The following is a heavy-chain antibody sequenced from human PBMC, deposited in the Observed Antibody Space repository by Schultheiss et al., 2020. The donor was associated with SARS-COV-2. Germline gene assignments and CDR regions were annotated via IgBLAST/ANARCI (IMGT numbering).Heavy chain of an antibody. J-gene: IGHJ6*02. CDR1: GFTFSDYY. D-gene: IGHD6-25*01. V-gene: IGHV3-66*02. CDR2: IYSGGST. CDR3: AKDLSGIAARDVEDV. Sequence: GESLKISCAASGFTFSDYYMSWIRQAPGKGLEWVSVIYSGGSTYYADSVKGRFTISRDNSKNTLYLQMNSLRAEDTAVYYCAKDLSGIAARDVEDVWGQGTTVTVSS.